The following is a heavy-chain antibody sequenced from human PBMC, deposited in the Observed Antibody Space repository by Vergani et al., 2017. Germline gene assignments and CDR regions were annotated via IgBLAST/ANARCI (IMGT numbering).Heavy chain of an antibody. CDR2: ISGSGGST. Sequence: EVQLVESGGGLVQPGGSLRVSCAASGFTFSDHYIDWVRQAPGKGLEWVSGISGSGGSTYYAGSVKGRFTISRDSSKNTLYLQMNSLSAGDTAVYYCAKASPRNSGYDYLYYYHAMDVWGQGTTVTVSS. CDR3: AKASPRNSGYDYLYYYHAMDV. CDR1: GFTFSDHY. J-gene: IGHJ6*02. V-gene: IGHV3-23*04. D-gene: IGHD5-12*01.